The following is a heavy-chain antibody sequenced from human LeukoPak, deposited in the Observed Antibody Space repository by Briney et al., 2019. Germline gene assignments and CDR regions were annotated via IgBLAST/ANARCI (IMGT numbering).Heavy chain of an antibody. V-gene: IGHV3-30-3*01. J-gene: IGHJ1*01. CDR2: ISNDGTNE. CDR1: RFTFSTYA. CDR3: ARDRIAVAGMGAFQH. Sequence: GRSLRLSCAASRFTFSTYAMHWVRQAPGKGLEWVAGISNDGTNEDHADSVKGRFTISRDNSKNTLYLQMNNLRAEDTAIYYCARDRIAVAGMGAFQHWGQGTLVTVSS. D-gene: IGHD6-19*01.